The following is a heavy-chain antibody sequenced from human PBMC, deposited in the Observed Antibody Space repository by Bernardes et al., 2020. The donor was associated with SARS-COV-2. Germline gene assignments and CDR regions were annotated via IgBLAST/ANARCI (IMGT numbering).Heavy chain of an antibody. Sequence: ASVKVSCKTSGYTFTSYGISWVRQAPGQGLEWMGWISPYKGKTDYAQKLQGRLTMTTDTSTSTAYMELSSLRSDDTALYYCARDAIPIIGFDFWGQGTLVTVSS. CDR1: GYTFTSYG. CDR3: ARDAIPIIGFDF. V-gene: IGHV1-18*04. CDR2: ISPYKGKT. D-gene: IGHD2-21*01. J-gene: IGHJ4*02.